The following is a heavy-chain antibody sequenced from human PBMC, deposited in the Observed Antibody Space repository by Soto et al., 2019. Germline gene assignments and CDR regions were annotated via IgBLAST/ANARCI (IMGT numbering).Heavy chain of an antibody. D-gene: IGHD1-26*01. J-gene: IGHJ4*02. CDR2: IYPGDSDT. CDR1: GYSFTSYW. Sequence: PGESLKISCKGSGYSFTSYWIGWVRQMPGKGLEWMGIIYPGDSDTRYSPSFQGQVTISADKSISTAYLQWSSLKASDTAMYYCARRILVGATPRGFDYWGQGTLVTVSS. V-gene: IGHV5-51*01. CDR3: ARRILVGATPRGFDY.